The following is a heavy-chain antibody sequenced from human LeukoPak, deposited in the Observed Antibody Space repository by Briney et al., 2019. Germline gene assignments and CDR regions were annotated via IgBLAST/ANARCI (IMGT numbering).Heavy chain of an antibody. D-gene: IGHD1-26*01. CDR1: GFTFSSYA. CDR2: ISYDGSNK. Sequence: GGSLRLSCAASGFTFSSYAMHWVRQAPGKGLEWVAVISYDGSNKYYADSVKGRFTISRDNSKNTLYLKMNSLRAEDTAVYYCARDRAYSGSYPDYWGQGTLVTVSS. J-gene: IGHJ4*02. V-gene: IGHV3-30*04. CDR3: ARDRAYSGSYPDY.